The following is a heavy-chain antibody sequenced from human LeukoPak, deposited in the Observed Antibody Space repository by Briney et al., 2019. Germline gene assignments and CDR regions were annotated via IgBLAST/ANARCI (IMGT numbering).Heavy chain of an antibody. Sequence: GGSLRFSCAASGFTFSSYAMSWVRQAPGKGLEWVSAISGSGGSTYYADSVKGRFTISRDNSKNTLYLQMNSLRAEDTAVYYCAKGDYYDSSGHIDYWGQGTLVTVSS. D-gene: IGHD3-22*01. V-gene: IGHV3-23*01. CDR2: ISGSGGST. CDR3: AKGDYYDSSGHIDY. J-gene: IGHJ4*02. CDR1: GFTFSSYA.